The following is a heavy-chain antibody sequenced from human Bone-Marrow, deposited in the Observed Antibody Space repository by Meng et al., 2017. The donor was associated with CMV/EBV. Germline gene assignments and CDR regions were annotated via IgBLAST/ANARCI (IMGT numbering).Heavy chain of an antibody. CDR3: ARESFGLIAVAGTLPWFDP. D-gene: IGHD6-19*01. CDR1: SGSYY. V-gene: IGHV4-39*07. CDR2: IYYSGST. J-gene: IGHJ5*02. Sequence: SGSYYWGWIRQPPGKGLEWIGSIYYSGSTYYNPSLKSRVTISVDTSKNQFSLKLSSVTAADTAVYYCARESFGLIAVAGTLPWFDPWGQGTLVTVSS.